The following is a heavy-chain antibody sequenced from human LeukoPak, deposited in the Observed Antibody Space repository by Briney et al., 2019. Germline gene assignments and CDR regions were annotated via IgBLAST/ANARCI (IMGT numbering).Heavy chain of an antibody. V-gene: IGHV3-15*01. J-gene: IGHJ4*02. D-gene: IGHD1-7*01. CDR3: TTDKPMYWNYGKIDY. Sequence: GGSLRLSCAASGFTFSNAWMSWVRQAPGKGLEWVGRIKSKTDGGTTDYAAPVKGRFTISRDDSKNTLYLQMNSLKTEDTAVYYCTTDKPMYWNYGKIDYWGQGTLVTVSS. CDR1: GFTFSNAW. CDR2: IKSKTDGGTT.